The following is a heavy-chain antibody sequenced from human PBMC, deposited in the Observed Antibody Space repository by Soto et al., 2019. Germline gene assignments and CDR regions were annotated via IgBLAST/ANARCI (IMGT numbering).Heavy chain of an antibody. CDR1: GGSISSGVYY. CDR2: ICYSGST. CDR3: ARGRDTIFGVGNAWYFDY. D-gene: IGHD3-3*01. V-gene: IGHV4-31*03. J-gene: IGHJ4*02. Sequence: SETLSLTCTVSGGSISSGVYYWSWNSQHPGKGLEWIGYICYSGSTYYNPSLKSRVTISVDTSKNQFSLKLSSVTAADTAVYYCARGRDTIFGVGNAWYFDYWGQGTLVTVSS.